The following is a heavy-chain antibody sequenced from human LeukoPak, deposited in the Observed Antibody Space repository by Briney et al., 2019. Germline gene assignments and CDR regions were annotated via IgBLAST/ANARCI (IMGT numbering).Heavy chain of an antibody. V-gene: IGHV4-61*02. Sequence: PSQTLSLTCTVSGGSISSSSSYCNWIRQPAGKGLEWIGRIYTSGGTNYNPSLKSRVTISVDTSKNQFSLKLSSVTAADTAVYYCALRGLVRGFDPWGQGTLVTVSS. CDR2: IYTSGGT. CDR1: GGSISSSSSY. D-gene: IGHD2-2*01. J-gene: IGHJ5*02. CDR3: ALRGLVRGFDP.